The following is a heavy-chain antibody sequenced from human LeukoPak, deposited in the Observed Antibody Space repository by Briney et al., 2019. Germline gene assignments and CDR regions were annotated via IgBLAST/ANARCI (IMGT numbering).Heavy chain of an antibody. CDR2: ISYDGSNK. Sequence: GGSLRLSCAASGFSFSSYAMHWVRQAPGKGLEWVAVISYDGSNKYYADSVRGRFTISRDNSKNTLYLQMNSLRAEDTAVYYCARGGYSYGFDYWGQGTLVTVSS. CDR1: GFSFSSYA. CDR3: ARGGYSYGFDY. D-gene: IGHD5-18*01. V-gene: IGHV3-30-3*01. J-gene: IGHJ4*02.